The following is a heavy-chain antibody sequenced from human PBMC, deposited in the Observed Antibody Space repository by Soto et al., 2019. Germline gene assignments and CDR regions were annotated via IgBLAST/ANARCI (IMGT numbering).Heavy chain of an antibody. CDR2: ISGSGGST. Sequence: GGSLRLSCAASGFTFSSYAMSWVRQAPGKGLEWVSAISGSGGSTYYADSVKGRFTISRDNSKNTLYLQMNSLRAEDTAVYYCAKGITIFGVVIIDYYYGMDVWGQGTTVTVSS. J-gene: IGHJ6*02. D-gene: IGHD3-3*01. V-gene: IGHV3-23*01. CDR3: AKGITIFGVVIIDYYYGMDV. CDR1: GFTFSSYA.